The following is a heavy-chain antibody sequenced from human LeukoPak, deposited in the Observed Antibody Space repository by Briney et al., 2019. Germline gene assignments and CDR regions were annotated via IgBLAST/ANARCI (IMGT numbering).Heavy chain of an antibody. D-gene: IGHD6-13*01. Sequence: GASVNVSCKASGGTFSSYAISWVRQAPGQGLEWMGGIIPIFGTANYAQKFQGRVTITADESTSTAYMELSSLRSEDTAVYYCASPTSRAAGTFHFQHWGQGTLVTVSS. V-gene: IGHV1-69*01. CDR1: GGTFSSYA. J-gene: IGHJ1*01. CDR3: ASPTSRAAGTFHFQH. CDR2: IIPIFGTA.